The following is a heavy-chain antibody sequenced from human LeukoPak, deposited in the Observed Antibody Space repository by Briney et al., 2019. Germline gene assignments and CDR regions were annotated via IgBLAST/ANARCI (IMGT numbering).Heavy chain of an antibody. Sequence: SEALSLTCTVSGGSISSSSAYWGWIRQPPGKGLEWIGSIYYSKNTYYNPSLKSRVTISADTSKNQFSLTLGSVSATDTAVYYCVSPRGFSYGYFDYWGQGTLVTVSS. V-gene: IGHV4-39*01. J-gene: IGHJ4*02. CDR3: VSPRGFSYGYFDY. D-gene: IGHD5-18*01. CDR2: IYYSKNT. CDR1: GGSISSSSAY.